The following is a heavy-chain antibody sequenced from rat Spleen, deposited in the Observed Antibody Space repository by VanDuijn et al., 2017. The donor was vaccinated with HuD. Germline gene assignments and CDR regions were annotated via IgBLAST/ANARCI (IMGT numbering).Heavy chain of an antibody. Sequence: QVQLKESGPGLVQPSQTLSLTCTVSGFSLSNYGVIWVRQPPGKGLEWMGVIWGNGSPNYNSALKSRLSISRDTSKSQVYLKMNSLQTEDTATYYCARDLTNYVYTYGVMDAWGQGASVTVSS. D-gene: IGHD1-9*01. J-gene: IGHJ4*01. CDR2: IWGNGSP. V-gene: IGHV2-13*01. CDR1: GFSLSNYG. CDR3: ARDLTNYVYTYGVMDA.